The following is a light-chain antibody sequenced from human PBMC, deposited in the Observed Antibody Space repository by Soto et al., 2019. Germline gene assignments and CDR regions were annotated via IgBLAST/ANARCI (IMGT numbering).Light chain of an antibody. J-gene: IGKJ4*01. Sequence: DIPMTQSPSAMSASVGDRVTITCRASQGIVKYFAWFQQKPGKAPKRLIYEASSLQSGVSSRFSGSGSGTEFTLTISSLQHEDSATCYCLHHDCYPLSFGGGTKVEIK. V-gene: IGKV1-17*03. CDR1: QGIVKY. CDR2: EAS. CDR3: LHHDCYPLS.